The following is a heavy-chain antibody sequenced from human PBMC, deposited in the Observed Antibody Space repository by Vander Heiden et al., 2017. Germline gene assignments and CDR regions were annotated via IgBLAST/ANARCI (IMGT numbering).Heavy chain of an antibody. CDR2: IYSGGST. V-gene: IGHV3-53*01. CDR3: ARGRESFFGVVIPFDY. J-gene: IGHJ4*02. Sequence: EVQLVESGGGLIQPGGSRRLSCAASGFTVTGNYMSWVRQAPGKGLEWVSVIYSGGSTYYADSVKGRFTISRDNSKNTLYLQMNSLRAEDTAVYYCARGRESFFGVVIPFDYWGQGTLVTVSS. D-gene: IGHD3-3*01. CDR1: GFTVTGNY.